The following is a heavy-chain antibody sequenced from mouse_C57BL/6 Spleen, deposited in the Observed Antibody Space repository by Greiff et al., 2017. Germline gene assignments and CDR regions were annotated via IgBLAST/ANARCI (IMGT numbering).Heavy chain of an antibody. J-gene: IGHJ3*01. CDR2: ISSGSSTI. V-gene: IGHV5-17*01. CDR1: GFTFSDYG. CDR3: ARPPPFAY. Sequence: DVMLVESGGGLVKPGGSLKLSCAASGFTFSDYGMHWVRQAPEKGLEWVAYISSGSSTIYYADTVKGRFTISRDNAKNTLFLQMTSLRSEDTAMYYCARPPPFAYWGQGTLVTVSA.